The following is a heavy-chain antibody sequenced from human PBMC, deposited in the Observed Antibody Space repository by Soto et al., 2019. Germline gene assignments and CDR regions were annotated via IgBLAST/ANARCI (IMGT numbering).Heavy chain of an antibody. V-gene: IGHV4-59*08. CDR1: SGPSSSHN. Sequence: QVHVQQSGPGLVKPSEALSLSCTVSSGPSSSHNWGWIRQPPGRGLEWIGSVYYTGGTSYNPSLKSRVTISADTSTNHISLTLSSVTAADTAVYYCVRQGIDYLHGLVDVWGQGTTVSVSS. J-gene: IGHJ6*02. CDR2: VYYTGGT. CDR3: VRQGIDYLHGLVDV. D-gene: IGHD1-26*01.